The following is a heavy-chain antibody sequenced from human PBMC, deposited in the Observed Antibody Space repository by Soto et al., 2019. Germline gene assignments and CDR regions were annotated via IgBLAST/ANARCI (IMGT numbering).Heavy chain of an antibody. V-gene: IGHV4-30-4*01. CDR1: GGSISSDDYY. J-gene: IGHJ1*01. D-gene: IGHD3-22*01. Sequence: SETLSLTCTVSGGSISSDDYYWSWIRQAPGRGLEWIGYIHSSGSIYYNPSLKSRATMSIDTAGNQFSLKVSSVTFADTAVYYCARDLDGLHDDTSGPFPRPGWGQGTLVTVS. CDR2: IHSSGSI. CDR3: ARDLDGLHDDTSGPFPRPG.